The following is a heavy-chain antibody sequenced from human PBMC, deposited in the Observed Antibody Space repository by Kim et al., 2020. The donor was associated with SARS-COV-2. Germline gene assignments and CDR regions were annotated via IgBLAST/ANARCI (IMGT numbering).Heavy chain of an antibody. CDR1: GFTFSSYG. D-gene: IGHD6-19*01. CDR2: IWYDGSNK. V-gene: IGHV3-33*01. Sequence: GGSLRLSCAASGFTFSSYGMHWVRQAPGKGLEWVAVIWYDGSNKYYADSVKGRFTISRDNSKNTLYLQMNSLRAEDTAVYYCARDSGIAVAGTRVGDYYYGMDVWGQGTTVTVSS. J-gene: IGHJ6*02. CDR3: ARDSGIAVAGTRVGDYYYGMDV.